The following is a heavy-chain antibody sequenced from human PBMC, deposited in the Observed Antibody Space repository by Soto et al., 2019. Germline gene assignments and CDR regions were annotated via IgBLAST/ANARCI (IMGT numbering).Heavy chain of an antibody. CDR2: ISSSGSTI. J-gene: IGHJ6*03. CDR1: GFTFSDYY. V-gene: IGHV3-11*01. Sequence: QVQLVESGGGLVKPGGSLRLSCAASGFTFSDYYMSWIRQAPGKGLEWVSYISSSGSTIYYADSVKGRFTISRDNAKNSLYLQMNSLXXXDTAVYXXXRXSVVXAXXDXGYYYYYMDVWGKGTTVTVSS. D-gene: IGHD2-2*01. CDR3: XRXSVVXAXXDXGYYYYYMDV.